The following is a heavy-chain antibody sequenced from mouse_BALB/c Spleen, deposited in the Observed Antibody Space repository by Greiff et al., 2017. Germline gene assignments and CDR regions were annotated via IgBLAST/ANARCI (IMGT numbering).Heavy chain of an antibody. CDR3: ARYDYDPYYAMDY. V-gene: IGHV1-54*01. CDR1: GYAFTNYL. CDR2: INPGSGGT. D-gene: IGHD2-4*01. Sequence: QVQLQQSGAELVRPGTSVKVSCKASGYAFTNYLIEWVKQRPGQGLEWIGVINPGSGGTNYNEKFKGKATLTADKSSSTAYMQLSSLTSDDSAVYFCARYDYDPYYAMDYWGQGTSVTVSS. J-gene: IGHJ4*01.